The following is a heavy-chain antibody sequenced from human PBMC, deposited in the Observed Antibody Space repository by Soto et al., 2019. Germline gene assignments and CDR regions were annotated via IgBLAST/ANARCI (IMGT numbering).Heavy chain of an antibody. J-gene: IGHJ6*02. Sequence: GESLKISCKGSGYNFSDYWIGWVRQMPGKGLEWMGIIHPRDSIIRYSQSFQGQVTISADKSISTAYLQGSSLKASDTAMYYWARQRQSYSSSPMGLDWADYYGMDVWGQGTTVTVSS. CDR3: ARQRQSYSSSPMGLDWADYYGMDV. D-gene: IGHD6-6*01. V-gene: IGHV5-51*01. CDR1: GYNFSDYW. CDR2: IHPRDSII.